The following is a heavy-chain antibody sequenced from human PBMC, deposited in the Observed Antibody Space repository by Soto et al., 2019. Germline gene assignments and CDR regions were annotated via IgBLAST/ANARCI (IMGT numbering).Heavy chain of an antibody. D-gene: IGHD2-21*02. CDR3: ARVSKLESLYCGGDCYSPLDAFDI. Sequence: PSETLSLTCTVSGGSISSYYWSWIRQPPGKGLEWIGYIYYSGSTNYNPSLKSRVTISVDTSKNQFSLKLSSVTAADTAVYYCARVSKLESLYCGGDCYSPLDAFDIWGQGTMVTVSS. J-gene: IGHJ3*02. V-gene: IGHV4-59*01. CDR1: GGSISSYY. CDR2: IYYSGST.